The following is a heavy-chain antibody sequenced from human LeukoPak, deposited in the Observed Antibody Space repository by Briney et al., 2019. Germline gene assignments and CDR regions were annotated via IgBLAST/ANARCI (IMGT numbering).Heavy chain of an antibody. J-gene: IGHJ1*01. CDR1: GYTFTGNF. CDR2: INPSSGST. CDR3: ATIAASDAEYFQH. Sequence: ASVKVSCKASGYTFTGNFMHWVRQAPGQGLEWMGWINPSSGSTSYAQKFQGRVTMTRDTSTSTVYMDVSSLRSDDTAVYYCATIAASDAEYFQHWGQGTLVTVSS. V-gene: IGHV1-46*01. D-gene: IGHD6-6*01.